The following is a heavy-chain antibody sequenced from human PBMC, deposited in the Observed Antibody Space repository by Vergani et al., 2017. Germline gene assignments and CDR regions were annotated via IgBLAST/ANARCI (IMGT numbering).Heavy chain of an antibody. V-gene: IGHV3-21*06. CDR3: ARDCTSGGCPDNYGMDV. D-gene: IGHD2-8*01. CDR1: GFTFSDFS. CDR2: IGSSGPYI. J-gene: IGHJ6*02. Sequence: VQLVESGGGLVKPGGSLRLSCAASGFTFSDFSMSWVRQAPGKGLEWVVFIGSSGPYINYADSVKGRFIISGDNTNNSLFLQLRSLRAEDAAVYYCARDCTSGGCPDNYGMDVWGQGATVTVSS.